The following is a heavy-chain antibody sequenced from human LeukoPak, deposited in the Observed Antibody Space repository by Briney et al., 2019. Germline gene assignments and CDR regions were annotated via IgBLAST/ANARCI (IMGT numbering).Heavy chain of an antibody. CDR3: ARGGHGTSVAVAGTGDY. D-gene: IGHD6-19*01. Sequence: ASVKVSCKASGYTFTSYDINWVRQATGQGLEWMGWMNPNSGNTGYAQKFQGRVTMTRDMSTSTVYMQLSSLRSEDTAVYYCARGGHGTSVAVAGTGDYWGQGTLVTVSS. J-gene: IGHJ4*02. CDR2: MNPNSGNT. V-gene: IGHV1-8*01. CDR1: GYTFTSYD.